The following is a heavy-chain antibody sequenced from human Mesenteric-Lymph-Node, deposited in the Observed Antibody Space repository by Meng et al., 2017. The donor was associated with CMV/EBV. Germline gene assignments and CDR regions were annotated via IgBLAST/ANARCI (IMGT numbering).Heavy chain of an antibody. D-gene: IGHD2-8*01. Sequence: ASVKVSCKASGYTFTGYYMHWVRQAPGQGLEWMGWINPNSGGTNYAQKFQGRVTMTRDTSISTAYMELSRLRSDDTAVYYCARVYCTNGVCSPFDYWGQGTLVTVSS. CDR3: ARVYCTNGVCSPFDY. J-gene: IGHJ4*02. V-gene: IGHV1-2*02. CDR2: INPNSGGT. CDR1: GYTFTGYY.